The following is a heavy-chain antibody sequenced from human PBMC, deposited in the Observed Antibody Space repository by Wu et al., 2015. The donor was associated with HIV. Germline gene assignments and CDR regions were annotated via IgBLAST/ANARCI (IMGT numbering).Heavy chain of an antibody. CDR2: LIPMYGTG. J-gene: IGHJ4*02. CDR3: AGGGGRTSMDPFDF. Sequence: QVQLLQSGAEVKNPGSSVRVSCKASGATSSSYALSWVRQAPGQGLEWMGRLIPMYGTGNYAQKFQGRVTITADESTSTAYMDVSGLRSDDTAVYYCAGGGGRTSMDPFDFWGQGTLVTVSS. D-gene: IGHD5-18*01. CDR1: GATSSSYA. V-gene: IGHV1-69*13.